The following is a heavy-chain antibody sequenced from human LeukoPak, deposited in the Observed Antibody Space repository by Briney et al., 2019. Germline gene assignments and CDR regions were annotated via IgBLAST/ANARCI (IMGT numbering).Heavy chain of an antibody. J-gene: IGHJ4*02. CDR3: AIGRYCSNGVCYSQKNLDY. Sequence: SGGSLRLSCVASGFTLSNFPMSWVRQAPGKGLEWVSYISDSSNIIYYADSVKGRFTISRDNAKNSLYLQMNSLGAEDTAVYYCAIGRYCSNGVCYSQKNLDYWGQGTLVTVSS. D-gene: IGHD2-8*01. CDR2: ISDSSNII. V-gene: IGHV3-48*01. CDR1: GFTLSNFP.